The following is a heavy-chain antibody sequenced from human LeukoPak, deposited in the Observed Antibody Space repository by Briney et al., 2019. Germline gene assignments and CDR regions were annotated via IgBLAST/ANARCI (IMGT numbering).Heavy chain of an antibody. CDR1: GGSFSGYY. V-gene: IGHV4-34*01. J-gene: IGHJ3*02. Sequence: SETLSLTCAVYGGSFSGYYWSWIRQPPGKGLEWIGSIYYSGSTYYNPSLKSRVTISVDTSKNQFSLKLSSVTAADTAVYYCARQDMIVVVIGDAFDIWGQGTMVTVSS. D-gene: IGHD3-22*01. CDR2: IYYSGST. CDR3: ARQDMIVVVIGDAFDI.